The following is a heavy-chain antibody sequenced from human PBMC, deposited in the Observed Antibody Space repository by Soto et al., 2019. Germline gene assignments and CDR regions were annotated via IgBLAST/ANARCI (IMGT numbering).Heavy chain of an antibody. Sequence: QVQLQESGPGLVKPSETLSLTCTVSGGSISSYYWSWIRQPPGKGLEWIGYVYYSGSTNYNPSLNSRATISVDTSKSQFSLYLTSVTAADTAVYYCAREGWGAHFDYWGQGTLVTVSS. J-gene: IGHJ4*02. CDR1: GGSISSYY. D-gene: IGHD3-16*01. CDR2: VYYSGST. V-gene: IGHV4-59*12. CDR3: AREGWGAHFDY.